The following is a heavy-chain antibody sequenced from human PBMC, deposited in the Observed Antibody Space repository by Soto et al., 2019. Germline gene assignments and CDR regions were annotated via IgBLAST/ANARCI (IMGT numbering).Heavy chain of an antibody. Sequence: QVQLVQSGAEVKKPGASVKVSCKASGYTFTSYYMHWVRQAPGQGLEWMGWINPDSGVTYYPHKFQDRVTMTRVTSISTAYMELSRLTSDDTALYYCARDRGVRDVWGQGTTVIVSS. CDR1: GYTFTSYY. D-gene: IGHD2-8*01. CDR3: ARDRGVRDV. CDR2: INPDSGVT. V-gene: IGHV1-2*02. J-gene: IGHJ6*02.